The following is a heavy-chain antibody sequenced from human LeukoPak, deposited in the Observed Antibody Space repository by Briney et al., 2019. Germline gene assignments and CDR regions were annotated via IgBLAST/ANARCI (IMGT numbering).Heavy chain of an antibody. J-gene: IGHJ4*02. CDR2: TCYSSKLYN. V-gene: IGHV6-1*01. CDR3: AHSPEWLSNFDY. CDR1: VDIVSSNIAG. D-gene: IGHD3-3*01. Sequence: SQTLSLTCAICVDIVSSNIAGLHRVTQSRLGGLDCLRRTCYSSKLYNYYAVAVKSRITINPDTSKNQFSMQLNSVTPEDTAVYYCAHSPEWLSNFDYWGQGTLVTVSS.